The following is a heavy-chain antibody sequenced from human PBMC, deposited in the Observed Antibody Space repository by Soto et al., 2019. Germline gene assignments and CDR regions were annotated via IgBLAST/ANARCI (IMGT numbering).Heavy chain of an antibody. V-gene: IGHV3-48*02. J-gene: IGHJ4*02. CDR3: ASNLFANCTNGVCPAPTFDY. CDR1: GFTFSSYS. Sequence: GGSLRLSCAASGFTFSSYSMNWVRQAPGKGLEWVSYISSSSSTIYYADSVKGRFTISRDNAKNSLYLQMNSLRDEDTAVYYCASNLFANCTNGVCPAPTFDYWGQGTLVTVSS. D-gene: IGHD2-8*01. CDR2: ISSSSSTI.